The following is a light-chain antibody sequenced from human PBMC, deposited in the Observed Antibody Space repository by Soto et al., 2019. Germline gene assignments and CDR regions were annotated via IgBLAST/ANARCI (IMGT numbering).Light chain of an antibody. CDR2: GAS. Sequence: EIVLTQSPGTLSLSPGERATLSCRASQSVSSSYLAWYQQKPDQAPRPLIYGASSRAIGIPDRFSGSGSGTDFTLTISRLEPEDFAVYYCQQYGSSPWTFCQGTKVEIK. CDR3: QQYGSSPWT. V-gene: IGKV3-20*01. J-gene: IGKJ1*01. CDR1: QSVSSSY.